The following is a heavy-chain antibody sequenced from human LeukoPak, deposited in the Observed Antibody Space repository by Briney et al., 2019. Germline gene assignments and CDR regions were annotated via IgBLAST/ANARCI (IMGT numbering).Heavy chain of an antibody. Sequence: SETLSLTCTVSGGSFTSYYWSRIRQPAGKGLEWIGHIDTSGTTNYNPSLKSRVTMSTDTSKNQFSLKLSSVTAADTAIYYCARDAKYYYGSRTFFFFEYWGQGTLLTVSS. CDR1: GGSFTSYY. CDR3: ARDAKYYYGSRTFFFFEY. CDR2: IDTSGTT. V-gene: IGHV4-4*07. J-gene: IGHJ4*02. D-gene: IGHD3-10*01.